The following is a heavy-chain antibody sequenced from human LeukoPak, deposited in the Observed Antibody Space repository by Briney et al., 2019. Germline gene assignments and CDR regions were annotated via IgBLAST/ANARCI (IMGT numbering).Heavy chain of an antibody. J-gene: IGHJ4*02. CDR2: IYYSGNT. V-gene: IGHV4-39*01. CDR1: GGSISSSSYY. Sequence: SETLSLTCTVSGGSISSSSYYWGWIRQPPGKGPEWIGSIYYSGNTYYNPSLKSRVTISVDTSKNLFSLKLSSVTAADTAVYYCARQHYDYVWGSYRDLYYFDYWGQGTLVTVSS. D-gene: IGHD3-16*02. CDR3: ARQHYDYVWGSYRDLYYFDY.